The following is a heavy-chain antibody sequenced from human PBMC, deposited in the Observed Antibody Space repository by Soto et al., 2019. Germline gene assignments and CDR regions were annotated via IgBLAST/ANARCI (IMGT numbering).Heavy chain of an antibody. V-gene: IGHV4-39*01. CDR3: AGQTFTIAAASYGRSNWFDP. J-gene: IGHJ5*02. D-gene: IGHD6-25*01. CDR1: GGSITSSSHF. CDR2: IYFTGNT. Sequence: LSLTCTVSGGSITSSSHFWGWVRQPPGKGLEWIGTIYFTGNTYYTPSLKSRLTMSIDTSKNEFSLRLNSVTAADTAVYYCAGQTFTIAAASYGRSNWFDPWGPGTLVTVSS.